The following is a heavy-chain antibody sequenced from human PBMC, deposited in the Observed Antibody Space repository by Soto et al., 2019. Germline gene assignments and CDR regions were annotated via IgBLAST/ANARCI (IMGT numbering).Heavy chain of an antibody. V-gene: IGHV4-39*01. CDR1: GGSISSSSYY. CDR2: IYYSGST. Sequence: SETLSLTCTVSGGSISSSSYYWGWIRQPPGKGLEWIGSIYYSGSTYYNPSLKSRVTISVDTSKNQFSLKLSSVTAADTAVYYCARHPRLLHPFFDYWGQGTLVTVSS. J-gene: IGHJ4*02. D-gene: IGHD2-15*01. CDR3: ARHPRLLHPFFDY.